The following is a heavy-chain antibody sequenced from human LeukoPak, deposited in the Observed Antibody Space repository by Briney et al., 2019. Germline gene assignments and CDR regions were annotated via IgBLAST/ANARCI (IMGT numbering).Heavy chain of an antibody. V-gene: IGHV1-46*01. D-gene: IGHD1-26*01. Sequence: ASVKVSCKASGYTFTTYYTHWVRQAPGQGFEWMGIINPSGGSTNYAQKFQGRVTMTRDTSTSTVYMELSSLRSDDTAVYYCARDLGGSYQDYWGQGTLVTVSS. CDR1: GYTFTTYY. CDR2: INPSGGST. J-gene: IGHJ4*02. CDR3: ARDLGGSYQDY.